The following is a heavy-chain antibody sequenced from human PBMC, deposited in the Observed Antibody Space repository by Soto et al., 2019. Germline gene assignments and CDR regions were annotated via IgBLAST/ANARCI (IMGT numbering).Heavy chain of an antibody. CDR2: INAGSGNT. Sequence: QVQLVQSGAEVKRPGASVKVSCKSSGYTFTTYAIHWVRQAPGQRLQWMGWINAGSGNTKYSQDFQGRVTFTRDTSATTSYMELSSLTSEHTAVYYCARVPPWGNSGSYYIQHYDSWGQGTLVTVSS. J-gene: IGHJ4*02. D-gene: IGHD3-10*01. CDR1: GYTFTTYA. V-gene: IGHV1-3*01. CDR3: ARVPPWGNSGSYYIQHYDS.